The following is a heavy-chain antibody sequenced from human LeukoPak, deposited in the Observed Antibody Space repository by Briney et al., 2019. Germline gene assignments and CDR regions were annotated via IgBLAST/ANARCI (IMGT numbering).Heavy chain of an antibody. Sequence: PSETLSLTCTVSGDSISSSSYYWGWVRQPPGKGREWNETINYSGDTYDNPSLQSRLTISVDSSKNQFSLKLRSVSAADTAVYYCVRLQAVTGNFDYWGQGALVTVSS. CDR1: GDSISSSSYY. J-gene: IGHJ4*02. CDR3: VRLQAVTGNFDY. CDR2: INYSGDT. V-gene: IGHV4-39*07. D-gene: IGHD1-20*01.